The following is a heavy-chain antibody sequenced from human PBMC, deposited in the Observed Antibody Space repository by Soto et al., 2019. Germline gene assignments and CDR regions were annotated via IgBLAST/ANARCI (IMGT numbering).Heavy chain of an antibody. CDR1: GFTFSSYA. Sequence: GGSLRLSCAASGFTFSSYAMHWVRQAPGKGLEWVAVISYDGSNKYYADSVKGRFAISRDNSKNTLYLQMNSLRAEDTAVYYCARDGVDYDFWSGPLDYWGQGTLVTVSS. D-gene: IGHD3-3*01. CDR3: ARDGVDYDFWSGPLDY. J-gene: IGHJ4*02. CDR2: ISYDGSNK. V-gene: IGHV3-30*09.